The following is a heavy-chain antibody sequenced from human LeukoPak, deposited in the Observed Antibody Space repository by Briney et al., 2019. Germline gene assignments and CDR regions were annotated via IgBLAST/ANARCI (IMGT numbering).Heavy chain of an antibody. J-gene: IGHJ3*02. V-gene: IGHV3-23*01. CDR3: ARSGGPRYSPPENAFDI. CDR1: GFTFSSYA. Sequence: GGSLRLSGAASGFTFSSYAMSWVRQAPGKGLEWVSAISGSGGSTYYADSVKGRFTISRDNSKNTLYLQMNSLRAEDTAVYYCARSGGPRYSPPENAFDIWGQGTMVTVSS. D-gene: IGHD2-21*01. CDR2: ISGSGGST.